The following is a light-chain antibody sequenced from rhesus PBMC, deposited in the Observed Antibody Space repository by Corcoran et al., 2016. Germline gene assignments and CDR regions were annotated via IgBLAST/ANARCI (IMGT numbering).Light chain of an antibody. CDR1: QSLLHSNGNTY. CDR2: KVA. V-gene: IGKV2-58*03. Sequence: DVVMTQSPLSLPVTPGQPASISCRSSQSLLHSNGNTYLSWFLQKPGQPPRRLIYKVANRDSGVPDRCSGRGAGTDFTRKISRVEAEDVGVYYCMQGTHWPTFGGGTKVEIK. J-gene: IGKJ4*01. CDR3: MQGTHWPT.